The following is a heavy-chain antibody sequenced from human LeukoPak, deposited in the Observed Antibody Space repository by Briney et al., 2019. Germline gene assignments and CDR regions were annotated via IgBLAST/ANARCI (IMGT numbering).Heavy chain of an antibody. V-gene: IGHV3-30*18. Sequence: GGSLRLSCAASGFTFSSYGMHWVRQAPGKGQEWVAAISYDGGDKYYTDSVKGRFTISRVNSENTLYLQMNSLRAEDTAIYYCAKVKEDRYYNSRGFYLDYWGQGTLVTVSS. D-gene: IGHD3-22*01. CDR2: ISYDGGDK. J-gene: IGHJ4*02. CDR1: GFTFSSYG. CDR3: AKVKEDRYYNSRGFYLDY.